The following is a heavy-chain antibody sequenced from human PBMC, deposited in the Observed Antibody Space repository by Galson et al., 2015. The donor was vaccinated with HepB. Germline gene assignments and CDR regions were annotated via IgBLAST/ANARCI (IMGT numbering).Heavy chain of an antibody. CDR1: GFTFSSYS. CDR3: ARDQIYGDGYNYFDY. J-gene: IGHJ4*02. Sequence: SLRLSCAVSGFTFSSYSMNWVRQAPGKGLEWVSSISSSSSYIYYADSVKGRFTISRDNAKNSLYLQMNSLRAEDTAVYYCARDQIYGDGYNYFDYWGQGTLVTVSS. CDR2: ISSSSSYI. D-gene: IGHD5-24*01. V-gene: IGHV3-21*01.